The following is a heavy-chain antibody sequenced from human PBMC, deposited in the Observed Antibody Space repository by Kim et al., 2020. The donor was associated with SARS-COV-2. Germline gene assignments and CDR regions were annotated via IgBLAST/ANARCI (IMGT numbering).Heavy chain of an antibody. V-gene: IGHV3-53*04. CDR3: ARDAASYGMDV. J-gene: IGHJ6*02. Sequence: GGSLRLSCAASGITVSSNYMSWVRQAPGKGLEWVSVIYSGGSTFYADSVKGRFTISRHNSKNTLYLQTNSLRAEDTAVYYCARDAASYGMDVWGQGTTVTVS. CDR2: IYSGGST. CDR1: GITVSSNY.